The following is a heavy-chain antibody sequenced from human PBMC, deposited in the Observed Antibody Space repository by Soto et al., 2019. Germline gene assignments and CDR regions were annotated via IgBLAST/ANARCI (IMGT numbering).Heavy chain of an antibody. CDR1: GGYVRSNAYY. CDR3: ARARITMIRGVMEFFDY. J-gene: IGHJ4*02. V-gene: IGHV4-61*08. CDR2: IYYSGST. D-gene: IGHD3-10*01. Sequence: PSETKSLTSIVSGGYVRSNAYYWSWIKQPPGKGLEYIGYIYYSGSTNYNPSLKSRATISVDTSKNQFSLKLSSVTAADTAVYYCARARITMIRGVMEFFDYWGQGILVTVSS.